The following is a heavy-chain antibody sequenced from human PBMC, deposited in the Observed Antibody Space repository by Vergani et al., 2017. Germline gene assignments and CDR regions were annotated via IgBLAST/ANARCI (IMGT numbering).Heavy chain of an antibody. Sequence: QVQLQESGPGLVKPSQTLSITCTVSGGSISSGGYYWSWIRQHPGKGLEWIGYIYYSGSAYYNPSLKSRVTISVDTSKNQFSLKLTSVTAADTAVYYCARGGEYSSYPQSTRGYYFDCWGQGTLVTVSS. CDR2: IYYSGSA. V-gene: IGHV4-31*03. J-gene: IGHJ4*02. D-gene: IGHD6-6*01. CDR3: ARGGEYSSYPQSTRGYYFDC. CDR1: GGSISSGGYY.